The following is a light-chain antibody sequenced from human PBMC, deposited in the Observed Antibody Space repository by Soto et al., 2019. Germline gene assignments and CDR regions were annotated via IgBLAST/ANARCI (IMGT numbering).Light chain of an antibody. Sequence: QSALTQPASVSGSPGQSITISCTGTSSDVGSYNVVSWYQQHPGKAPKLMIYEGSKRPSGVSNRFSGSKSGNTASLTISGLQAEDEADYYCCSYAGSSTDVFGTGTTLTVL. CDR3: CSYAGSSTDV. V-gene: IGLV2-23*01. CDR2: EGS. CDR1: SSDVGSYNV. J-gene: IGLJ1*01.